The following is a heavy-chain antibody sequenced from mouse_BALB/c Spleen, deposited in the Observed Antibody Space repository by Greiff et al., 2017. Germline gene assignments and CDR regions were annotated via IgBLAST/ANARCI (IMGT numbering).Heavy chain of an antibody. J-gene: IGHJ2*01. CDR2: INPSSGYT. D-gene: IGHD2-3*01. CDR1: GYTFTSYT. CDR3: ARWNDGYPFY. Sequence: QVQLKESGAELARPGASVKMSCKASGYTFTSYTMHWVKQRPGQGLEWIGYINPSSGYTNYNQKFKDKATLTADKSSSTAYMQLSSLTSEDSAVYYCARWNDGYPFYWGQGTTLTVSS. V-gene: IGHV1-4*01.